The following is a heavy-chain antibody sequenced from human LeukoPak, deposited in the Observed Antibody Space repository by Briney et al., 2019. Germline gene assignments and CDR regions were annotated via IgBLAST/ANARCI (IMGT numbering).Heavy chain of an antibody. V-gene: IGHV3-23*01. Sequence: GGSLRLSCAASGFTFSNCAMSWARQAPEKGLEWVSGISGSGSSTYYADSVKGRFTISRDNSENTLSLQMNSLRADDTAIYYCAKSCNSGNCYYNYWGQGTLVTVSS. CDR3: AKSCNSGNCYYNY. CDR2: ISGSGSST. J-gene: IGHJ4*02. D-gene: IGHD2/OR15-2a*01. CDR1: GFTFSNCA.